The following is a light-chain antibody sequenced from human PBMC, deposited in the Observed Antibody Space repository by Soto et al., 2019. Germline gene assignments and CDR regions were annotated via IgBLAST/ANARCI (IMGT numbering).Light chain of an antibody. V-gene: IGKV4-1*01. CDR2: WAS. CDR3: QQYYTIPIT. J-gene: IGKJ4*01. Sequence: DLVRAQSRDSVSVSIDERATINCKSSQTVVFNSNSKNYLAWYQQKPGQPPKLLIYWASARESGVPDRFSGSGSETNFNFTCQSLQAEDGAAYYCQQYYTIPITVGGGTKVDIK. CDR1: QTVVFNSNSKNY.